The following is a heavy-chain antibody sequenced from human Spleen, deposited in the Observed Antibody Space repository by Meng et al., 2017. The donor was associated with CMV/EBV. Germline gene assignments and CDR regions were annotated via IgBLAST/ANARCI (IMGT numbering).Heavy chain of an antibody. V-gene: IGHV3-23*01. CDR1: GFTFSRYA. Sequence: GESLKISCAASGFTFSRYAMSWVRQAPGKGLEWVSAISGSGGSTYYADSVKGRFTISRDNSKSPLFLQMNSLRAEDTAVYYCAKFGWGGHDFWTGPFDEWGQGTLVTVSS. J-gene: IGHJ4*02. CDR3: AKFGWGGHDFWTGPFDE. CDR2: ISGSGGST. D-gene: IGHD3/OR15-3a*01.